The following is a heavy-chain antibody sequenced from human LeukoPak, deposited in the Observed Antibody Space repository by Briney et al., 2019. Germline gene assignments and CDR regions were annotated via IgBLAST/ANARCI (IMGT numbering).Heavy chain of an antibody. D-gene: IGHD2-21*02. CDR2: INQDGSKK. Sequence: GGSLRLSCAASGFTFSNYNLNWVRQAPGKGLEWVANINQDGSKKVYADSMKGRFTISRDNAKESLYLQLNSLRACGTAVYYCAKWGPHCVGDYCPALDSWGQGTLVTVSS. J-gene: IGHJ4*02. CDR1: GFTFSNYN. V-gene: IGHV3-7*01. CDR3: AKWGPHCVGDYCPALDS.